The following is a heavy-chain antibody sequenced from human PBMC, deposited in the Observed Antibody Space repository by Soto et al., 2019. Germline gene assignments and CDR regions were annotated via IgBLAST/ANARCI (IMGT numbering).Heavy chain of an antibody. CDR3: ARDDFDSGGYSIDY. V-gene: IGHV4-38-2*02. CDR1: GYSISRGYY. J-gene: IGHJ4*02. D-gene: IGHD3-22*01. Sequence: PSETLSLTCVVSGYSISRGYYWGWIRQPPGKGLEWIGSIHHRGNTYYNPPLKRRVTISLDTSKNQFSLKLNSVTAADTAVYFCARDDFDSGGYSIDYWGQGTLVTVSS. CDR2: IHHRGNT.